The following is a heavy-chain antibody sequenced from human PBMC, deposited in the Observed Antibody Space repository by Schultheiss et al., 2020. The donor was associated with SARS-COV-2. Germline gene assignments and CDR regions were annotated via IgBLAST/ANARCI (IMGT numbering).Heavy chain of an antibody. CDR3: ARRPSGSAGTYRHYFDY. CDR2: IFPADSET. CDR1: GYSFTSYW. J-gene: IGHJ4*02. D-gene: IGHD6-13*01. Sequence: GGSLRLSCKGSGYSFTSYWIGWVRQMPGKGPEWMGIIFPADSETRYSPSFQGQVTISADKSISTAYLQWSSLKASDTAMYYCARRPSGSAGTYRHYFDYWGQGTLVTVSS. V-gene: IGHV5-51*01.